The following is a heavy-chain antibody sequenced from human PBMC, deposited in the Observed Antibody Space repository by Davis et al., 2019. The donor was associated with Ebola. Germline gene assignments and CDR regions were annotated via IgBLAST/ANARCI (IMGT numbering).Heavy chain of an antibody. V-gene: IGHV3-73*01. Sequence: GGSLRLSCAASGFTFSGSAMHWVRQASGKGLGWVGRIRSKANSYATAYAASVKGRFTISRDDSKNTAYLQMNSLKTEDTAVYYCTSTLAVAGHDTVDYWGQGTLVTVSS. CDR3: TSTLAVAGHDTVDY. CDR2: IRSKANSYAT. CDR1: GFTFSGSA. D-gene: IGHD6-19*01. J-gene: IGHJ4*02.